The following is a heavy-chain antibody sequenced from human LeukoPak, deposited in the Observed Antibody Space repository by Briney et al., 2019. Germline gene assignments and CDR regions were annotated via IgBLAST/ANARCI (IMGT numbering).Heavy chain of an antibody. CDR2: IYSSGST. D-gene: IGHD6-19*01. Sequence: SETLSLTCTVSSGSISSGTYYWSWIRQPAGKGLEWIGRIYSSGSTNYNPSLKSRVTISVDTSKNQFSLKLSSVTAADTAVYYCARGPIAVHMDVWGKGTTVTVSS. CDR3: ARGPIAVHMDV. J-gene: IGHJ6*03. V-gene: IGHV4-61*02. CDR1: SGSISSGTYY.